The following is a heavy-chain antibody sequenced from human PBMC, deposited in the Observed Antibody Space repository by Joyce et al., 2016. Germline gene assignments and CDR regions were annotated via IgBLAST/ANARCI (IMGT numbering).Heavy chain of an antibody. CDR3: ARDLWLVPVSSYYFDY. V-gene: IGHV3-48*02. J-gene: IGHJ4*02. CDR1: GFTFSTYA. Sequence: EVQLVESGGGLVQPGGSLRLSCAASGFTFSTYAMNGVRQAPGKGLEWVSYISSSSDTIYYADSVKGRFTISRDNAKNSLYLHMNSLRDEDTAVYYCARDLWLVPVSSYYFDYWGQGTLVTVSS. CDR2: ISSSSDTI. D-gene: IGHD6-19*01.